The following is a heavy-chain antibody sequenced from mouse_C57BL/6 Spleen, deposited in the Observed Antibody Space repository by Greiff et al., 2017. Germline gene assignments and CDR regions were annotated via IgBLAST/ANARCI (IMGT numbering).Heavy chain of an antibody. CDR3: AGGYPPYFDY. Sequence: QVQLQQSGPELVKPGASVKISCKASGYSFTSYYIHWVKQRPGQGLEWIGWIYPGSGNTKYNEKFKGKATMTADTSSSTAYMQLSSLTSEDSAVYYCAGGYPPYFDYWGQGTTLTVSS. CDR2: IYPGSGNT. J-gene: IGHJ2*01. D-gene: IGHD3-1*01. V-gene: IGHV1-66*01. CDR1: GYSFTSYY.